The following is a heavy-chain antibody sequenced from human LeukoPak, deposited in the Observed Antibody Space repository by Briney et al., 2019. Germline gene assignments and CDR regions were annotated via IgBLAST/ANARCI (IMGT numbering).Heavy chain of an antibody. CDR1: GGSISSGTYY. J-gene: IGHJ4*02. V-gene: IGHV4-39*07. Sequence: SETLSLTCTVSGGSISSGTYYWGWIRQPPGKGLEWIGTIYYSGSTYYNPSLKSRVTISLDTSRNHFSLKLTSVTAADTAVYYCARGGSSWSYYFDYWGQGTLVTVSS. CDR3: ARGGSSWSYYFDY. CDR2: IYYSGST. D-gene: IGHD6-13*01.